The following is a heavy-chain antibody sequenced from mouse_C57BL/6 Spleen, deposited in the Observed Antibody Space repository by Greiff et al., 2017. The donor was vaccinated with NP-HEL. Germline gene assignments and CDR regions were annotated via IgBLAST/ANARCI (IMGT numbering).Heavy chain of an antibody. Sequence: VQLQQSGPELVKPGASVKISCKASGYTFTDYYMNWVKQSPGKSLEWIGDINPNNGGISYNQKFKGKATLTVDKSSSTAYMELRSLTSEDSAVYYCARYTYGSAFAYWGQGTLVTVSA. CDR2: INPNNGGI. D-gene: IGHD1-1*01. CDR1: GYTFTDYY. CDR3: ARYTYGSAFAY. V-gene: IGHV1-26*01. J-gene: IGHJ3*01.